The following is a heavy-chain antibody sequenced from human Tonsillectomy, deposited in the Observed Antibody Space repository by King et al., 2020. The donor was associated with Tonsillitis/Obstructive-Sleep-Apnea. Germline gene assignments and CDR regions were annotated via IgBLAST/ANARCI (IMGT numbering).Heavy chain of an antibody. CDR1: GFTFSSYW. CDR3: ARAVRQLVPDDY. D-gene: IGHD6-6*01. Sequence: VQLVESGGGLVQPGGSLRLSCAASGFTFSSYWMHWVRQAPGKGLVWVSRINSDGSSTSYADSVKGRFTISRDNAKNTLYLQMNSLRAGDTAVYYCARAVRQLVPDDYWGQGTLVTVSS. J-gene: IGHJ4*02. CDR2: INSDGSST. V-gene: IGHV3-74*01.